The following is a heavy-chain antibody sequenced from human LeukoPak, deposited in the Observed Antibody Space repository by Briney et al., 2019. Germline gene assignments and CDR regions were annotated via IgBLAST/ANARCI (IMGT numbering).Heavy chain of an antibody. D-gene: IGHD6-19*01. Sequence: GGSLRLSCADSGFTFSSYAMSWVRQAPGKGLEWVSSISGSSTRTYYADSVKGRFTVSRDNPKNTLYLQMNSLRAEDTAVYYCARDHASGWYYFDYWGQGTLVTVSS. CDR1: GFTFSSYA. CDR3: ARDHASGWYYFDY. CDR2: ISGSSTRT. J-gene: IGHJ4*02. V-gene: IGHV3-23*01.